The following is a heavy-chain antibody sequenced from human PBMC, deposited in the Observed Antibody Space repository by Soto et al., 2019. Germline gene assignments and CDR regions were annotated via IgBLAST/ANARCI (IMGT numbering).Heavy chain of an antibody. V-gene: IGHV1-8*02. D-gene: IGHD6-19*01. CDR1: GYTFTAYH. CDR2: MNPNNGDT. Sequence: QVQVVQSGAEVKKPGASVTVSCKASGYTFTAYHINWVRQVTGQGLEWMGWMNPNNGDTGYVQKFQGRVTMTRNTAIRTAYMKLSSLRSDDTAVYYCATRVPYSSGWNTWGQGTQVTVSS. CDR3: ATRVPYSSGWNT. J-gene: IGHJ4*02.